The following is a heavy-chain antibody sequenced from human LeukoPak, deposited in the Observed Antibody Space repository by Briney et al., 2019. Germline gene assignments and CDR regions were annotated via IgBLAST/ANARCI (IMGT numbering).Heavy chain of an antibody. CDR1: GLTFRTYA. CDR3: ARAGELRYMDV. J-gene: IGHJ6*03. CDR2: ISDSGGYT. D-gene: IGHD3-16*01. V-gene: IGHV3-23*01. Sequence: PGGSLRLSCAASGLTFRTYAMSWVRQAPGKGLEWVSSISDSGGYTFYADSVKGRFTISRDNAKNSLFLQMSSLRADDTAIYYCARAGELRYMDVWGKGTAVTVSS.